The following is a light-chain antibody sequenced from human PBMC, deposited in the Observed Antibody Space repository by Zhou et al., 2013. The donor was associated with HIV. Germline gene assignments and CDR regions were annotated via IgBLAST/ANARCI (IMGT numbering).Light chain of an antibody. CDR2: KVS. J-gene: IGKJ1*01. CDR1: QSLVHSDGNTY. CDR3: MQASQWLWT. V-gene: IGKV2-30*02. Sequence: DVVMTQSPLSLPVTLGQPASISCRSSQSLVHSDGNTYLNWFQQRPGQSPRRLIYKVSNRDSGVPDRISGSGSGTDFTLKISRVEPEDVGVYYCMQASQWLWTFGQGTKVEI.